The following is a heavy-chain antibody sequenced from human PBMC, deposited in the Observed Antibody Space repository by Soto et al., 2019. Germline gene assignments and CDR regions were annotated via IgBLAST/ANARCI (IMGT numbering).Heavy chain of an antibody. V-gene: IGHV1-69*02. CDR3: ARRLVGAFDI. J-gene: IGHJ3*02. CDR2: IIPILGIA. Sequence: QVQLVQSGAELKKPGSSVKVSCKASGGTFRSYTISWVRQAPGQGLEWMGTIIPILGIANYAQKFQGRVTLTADKTTSTAYMELSSMRSEDTAVYYCARRLVGAFDIWGHGTMVTVCS. D-gene: IGHD6-19*01. CDR1: GGTFRSYT.